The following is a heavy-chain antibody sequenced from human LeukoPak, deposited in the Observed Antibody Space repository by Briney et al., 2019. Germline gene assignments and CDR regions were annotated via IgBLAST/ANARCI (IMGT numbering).Heavy chain of an antibody. D-gene: IGHD2-15*01. CDR2: IIPIFGIA. CDR1: GGTFSSYA. V-gene: IGHV1-69*04. Sequence: SVKVSCKASGGTFSSYAISWVRQAPGQGLEWMGRIIPIFGIANYAQKFQGRVTITADKSTSTAYMELSSLRSEDTAVYYCATYPGYCSGGSCYFDYWGREPWSPSPQ. J-gene: IGHJ4*02. CDR3: ATYPGYCSGGSCYFDY.